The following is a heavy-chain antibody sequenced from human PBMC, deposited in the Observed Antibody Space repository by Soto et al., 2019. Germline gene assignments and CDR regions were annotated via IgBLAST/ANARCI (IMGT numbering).Heavy chain of an antibody. J-gene: IGHJ4*02. CDR2: IKQGGSEK. Sequence: GGSVRLSCAASGFTFSHYWMNWVRQAPGKGPEWVANIKQGGSEKNYLGSVKGRFTISRDDAKNSLYLQMNSLRAEDTAVYYCARSSGWLVDYWGRGTLVTVSS. D-gene: IGHD6-19*01. V-gene: IGHV3-7*01. CDR1: GFTFSHYW. CDR3: ARSSGWLVDY.